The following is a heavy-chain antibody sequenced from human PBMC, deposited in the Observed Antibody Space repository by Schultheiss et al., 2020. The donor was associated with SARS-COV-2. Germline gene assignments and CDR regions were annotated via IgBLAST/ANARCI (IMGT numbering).Heavy chain of an antibody. J-gene: IGHJ4*02. CDR3: ARADNSRPSYFDY. CDR1: GFTFDDYA. Sequence: GGSLRLSCAASGFTFDDYAMNWVRQAPGKGLEWVSSISSSSSYIYYADSVKGRFTISRDNAKNSLYLQMNSLRAEDTAVYYCARADNSRPSYFDYWGQGTLVTVSS. D-gene: IGHD1-20*01. CDR2: ISSSSSYI. V-gene: IGHV3-21*01.